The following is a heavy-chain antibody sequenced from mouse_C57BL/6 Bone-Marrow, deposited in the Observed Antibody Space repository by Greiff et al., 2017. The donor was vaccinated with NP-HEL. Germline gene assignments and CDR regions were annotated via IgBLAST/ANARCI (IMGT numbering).Heavy chain of an antibody. CDR1: GYAFSSYW. V-gene: IGHV1-80*01. Sequence: QVQLQQSGAELVKPGASVKISCKASGYAFSSYWMNWVKQRPGKGLEWIGQIYPGDGDTNYNGKFKGKATLTADKSSSTASDDSAVYFCAKDWNYFDYWGQGTTLTVSS. CDR2: IYPGDGDT. J-gene: IGHJ2*01. D-gene: IGHD4-1*01. CDR3: AKDWNYFDY.